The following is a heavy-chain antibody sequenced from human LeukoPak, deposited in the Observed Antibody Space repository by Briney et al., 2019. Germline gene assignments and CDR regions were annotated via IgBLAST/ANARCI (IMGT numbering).Heavy chain of an antibody. D-gene: IGHD6-13*01. CDR3: AKDWPSEWQQLPDYDAVDI. CDR2: ISGSGGNT. J-gene: IGHJ3*02. V-gene: IGHV3-23*01. CDR1: GSTFSSYA. Sequence: GGSLRLSCAASGSTFSSYAMTRVRQAPGKGLEWVSTISGSGGNTYYADSVKGRFTIPRDNSKNTLYLLMNSLRAEDTAVYYCAKDWPSEWQQLPDYDAVDIWGQGAMVTVSS.